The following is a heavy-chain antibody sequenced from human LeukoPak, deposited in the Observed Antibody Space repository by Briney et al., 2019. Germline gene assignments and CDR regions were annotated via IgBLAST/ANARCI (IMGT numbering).Heavy chain of an antibody. CDR3: ASLHFYCGGDCYPGGLDY. CDR1: GFTFTSSA. V-gene: IGHV1-58*01. J-gene: IGHJ4*02. Sequence: SVKVSCKASGFTFTSSAVQWVRQARGQRLEWIGWIVVGSGNTNYAQKFQERVTITRDMSTSTAYMELSRLRSEDTAVYYCASLHFYCGGDCYPGGLDYWGQGTLVTVSS. CDR2: IVVGSGNT. D-gene: IGHD2-21*02.